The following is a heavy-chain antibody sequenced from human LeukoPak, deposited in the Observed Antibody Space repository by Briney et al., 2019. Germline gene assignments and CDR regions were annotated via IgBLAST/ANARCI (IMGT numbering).Heavy chain of an antibody. CDR2: INSDGSST. V-gene: IGHV3-74*01. CDR3: ARDRLLIPDY. D-gene: IGHD2/OR15-2a*01. CDR1: GHTLRSYW. Sequence: PGGSLRLSCAASGHTLRSYWMQWARQAPGKGLVWVSRINSDGSSTSYADSVKGRFTISRDNAKNTLYLQMNSLRAEDTAVYYCARDRLLIPDYWGRGTLVTVSS. J-gene: IGHJ4*02.